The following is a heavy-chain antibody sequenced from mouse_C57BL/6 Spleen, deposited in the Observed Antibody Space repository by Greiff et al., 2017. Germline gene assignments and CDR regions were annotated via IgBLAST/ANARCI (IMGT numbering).Heavy chain of an antibody. CDR3: ARTTVVAYYFDY. V-gene: IGHV1-72*01. CDR1: GYTFTSYW. Sequence: VQLQQPGAELVKPGASVKLSCKASGYTFTSYWMHWVKQRPGRGLEWIGRIDPNSGGTKYNEKFKSKATLTVDKPSSTAYMQLSSLTSEDSAAYYCARTTVVAYYFDYWGQGTTLTVSS. J-gene: IGHJ2*01. D-gene: IGHD1-1*01. CDR2: IDPNSGGT.